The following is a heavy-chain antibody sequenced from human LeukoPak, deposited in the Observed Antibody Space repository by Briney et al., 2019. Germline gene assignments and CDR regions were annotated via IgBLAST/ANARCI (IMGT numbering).Heavy chain of an antibody. CDR1: GFTFSSYG. CDR3: AKDRVGTKHYLDV. J-gene: IGHJ6*04. D-gene: IGHD2-21*02. V-gene: IGHV3-30*02. CDR2: IRYDGSNK. Sequence: TGGSLRLSCAASGFTFSSYGMHWVRQAPGKGLEWVAFIRYDGSNKYYADSVKGRFTISRDNSKNTLYLQMNSLRAEDTAVYFCAKDRVGTKHYLDVWGTGTTVTISS.